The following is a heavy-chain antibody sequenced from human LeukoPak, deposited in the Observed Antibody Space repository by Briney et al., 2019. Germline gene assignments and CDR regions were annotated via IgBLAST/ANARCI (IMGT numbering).Heavy chain of an antibody. Sequence: GGSLRLSCAASGFTFSSYSMNWVRQAPGKGLGWVSYISTSSSTIYYADSVKGRFTISRDNAKNSLYLQMNSLRAEDTAVYYCARAGDDYVWGSYRPFDYWGQGTLVTVSS. D-gene: IGHD3-16*02. J-gene: IGHJ4*02. CDR3: ARAGDDYVWGSYRPFDY. V-gene: IGHV3-48*01. CDR1: GFTFSSYS. CDR2: ISTSSSTI.